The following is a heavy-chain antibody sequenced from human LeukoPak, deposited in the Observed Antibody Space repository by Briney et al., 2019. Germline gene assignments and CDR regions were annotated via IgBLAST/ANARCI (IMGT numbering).Heavy chain of an antibody. J-gene: IGHJ3*02. V-gene: IGHV3-30*18. D-gene: IGHD6-6*01. CDR1: GFTFSSYG. CDR2: ISYHGKIT. Sequence: GTSLRLSCAASGFTFSSYGIHRVRQAPGKGLEWVAVISYHGKITYYGDSLHGRVTISRDNAKDTLYLQMNSLRDEDTAVYYCAKPSSSSSSWEAFDIWGQGTLVTVSP. CDR3: AKPSSSSSSWEAFDI.